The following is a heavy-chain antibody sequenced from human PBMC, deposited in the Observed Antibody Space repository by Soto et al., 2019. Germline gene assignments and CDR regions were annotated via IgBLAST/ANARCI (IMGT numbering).Heavy chain of an antibody. D-gene: IGHD3-16*01. CDR2: ISGSGGST. CDR1: GFTFSSYA. CDR3: AKSFTGSPPNVFYYYYGMDV. V-gene: IGHV3-23*01. J-gene: IGHJ6*02. Sequence: GGSLRLSCAASGFTFSSYAMSWVRQAPGKGLERVSAISGSGGSTYYADSVKGRFTISRDNSKNTLYLQMNSLRAEDTAVYYCAKSFTGSPPNVFYYYYGMDVWGQGTTVTVSS.